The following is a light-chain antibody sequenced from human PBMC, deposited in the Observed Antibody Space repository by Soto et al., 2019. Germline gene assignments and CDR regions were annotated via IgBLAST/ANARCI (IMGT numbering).Light chain of an antibody. J-gene: IGLJ1*01. CDR2: DVS. CDR3: SSYTSSSTLV. V-gene: IGLV2-14*01. Sequence: QSVLTQPASVSGSPGQSITISCTGTSSDVGGYNYVSWYQQHPGKAPKLMIYDVSNRPSGVSNRCSGSKSGNTASLTISGLQAEDEADYYCSSYTSSSTLVFGTGTKLTVL. CDR1: SSDVGGYNY.